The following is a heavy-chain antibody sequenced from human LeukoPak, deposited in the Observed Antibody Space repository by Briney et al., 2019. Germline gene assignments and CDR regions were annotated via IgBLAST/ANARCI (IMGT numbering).Heavy chain of an antibody. J-gene: IGHJ4*02. Sequence: SETLSLTCSVSGDSISVSSYYWGWIRQPPGKGLEWIGSIYYSGSTYYNPSLKSRVTISVDTSKNQFSLKLSSVTAADTAVYYCARHSGSGYYAFDYWDQGTLVTVSS. V-gene: IGHV4-39*01. D-gene: IGHD3-3*01. CDR3: ARHSGSGYYAFDY. CDR2: IYYSGST. CDR1: GDSISVSSYY.